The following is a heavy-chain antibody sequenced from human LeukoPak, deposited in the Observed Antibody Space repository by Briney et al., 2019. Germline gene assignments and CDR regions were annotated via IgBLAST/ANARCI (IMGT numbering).Heavy chain of an antibody. J-gene: IGHJ3*02. Sequence: GGSLRLSCAASGFIFSTYSMNWVRQAPGKGLEWVSSISSTSGHIYYADSLKGRITISRDNAKNSLYLQMNSLRDEDTAVYYCARRNYGDYDPLDIWGQGTMVTVSS. CDR3: ARRNYGDYDPLDI. V-gene: IGHV3-21*01. D-gene: IGHD4-17*01. CDR2: ISSTSGHI. CDR1: GFIFSTYS.